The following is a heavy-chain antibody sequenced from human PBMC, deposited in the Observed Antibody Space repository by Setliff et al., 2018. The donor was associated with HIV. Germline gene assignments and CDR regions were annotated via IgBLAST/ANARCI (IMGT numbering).Heavy chain of an antibody. CDR2: ISRSGSSI. V-gene: IGHV3-11*01. Sequence: GSLRLSCAASGFSFGDYYMSWVRQAPGKGLEWISYISRSGSSIYYADSVKGRFTISRDNSKNTLYLQMNSLRAEDTAVYYCARGGDSSASDHWGQGTLVTVSS. J-gene: IGHJ4*02. CDR1: GFSFGDYY. D-gene: IGHD6-19*01. CDR3: ARGGDSSASDH.